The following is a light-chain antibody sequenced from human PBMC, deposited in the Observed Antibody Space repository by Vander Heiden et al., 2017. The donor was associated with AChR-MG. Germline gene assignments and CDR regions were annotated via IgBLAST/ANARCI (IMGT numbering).Light chain of an antibody. CDR2: AAS. CDR1: QGISSY. J-gene: IGKJ1*01. CDR3: QQFNSYPWT. V-gene: IGKV1-9*01. Sequence: IQLTQSPSSLSASVGDRVTITCRASQGISSYLAWYQQKPGKAPKLLIYAASTLQSGVPSRFSGSGSGTEFTLSISSLQPEDFATYYCQQFNSYPWTFGQGTKVEIK.